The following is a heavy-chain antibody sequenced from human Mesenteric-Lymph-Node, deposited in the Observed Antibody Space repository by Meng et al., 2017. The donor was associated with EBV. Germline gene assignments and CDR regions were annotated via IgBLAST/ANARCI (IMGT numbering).Heavy chain of an antibody. Sequence: QGQLQQWGAGLLKPSEPLSLTCAVYGGSFSGYYWSWIRQPPGKGLEWIGEINHSGSTNYNPSLKSRVTISVDTSKNQFSLKLSSVTAADTAVYYCARRGKVGAGYWGQGTLVTVSS. V-gene: IGHV4-34*01. D-gene: IGHD1-26*01. J-gene: IGHJ4*02. CDR2: INHSGST. CDR3: ARRGKVGAGY. CDR1: GGSFSGYY.